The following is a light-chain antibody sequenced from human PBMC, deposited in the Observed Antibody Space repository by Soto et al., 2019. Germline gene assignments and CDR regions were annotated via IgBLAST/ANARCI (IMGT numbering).Light chain of an antibody. V-gene: IGKV3-15*01. Sequence: TQSPATLSWSPGERATLSWRASQSVSSYLDWYQKKNGQAPRLLIYGASTRATGIPARLTGSGYGTELIITITSMQYEDSEVYYCQEYNTWTWTFGHGTKVDIK. CDR1: QSVSSY. CDR3: QEYNTWTWT. J-gene: IGKJ1*01. CDR2: GAS.